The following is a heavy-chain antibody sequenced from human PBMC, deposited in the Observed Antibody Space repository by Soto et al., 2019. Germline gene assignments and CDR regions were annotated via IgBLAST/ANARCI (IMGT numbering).Heavy chain of an antibody. CDR2: IYYSGST. J-gene: IGHJ4*02. V-gene: IGHV4-59*08. D-gene: IGHD1-26*01. Sequence: SETLSLTCTVSGGSISSYYWSWIRQPPGKGLEWIGYIYYSGSTNYNPSLKSRVTISVDTSKNQFSLKLSSVTAADTAVYYCARLWGGLGRFDYWGQGTLVTVSS. CDR1: GGSISSYY. CDR3: ARLWGGLGRFDY.